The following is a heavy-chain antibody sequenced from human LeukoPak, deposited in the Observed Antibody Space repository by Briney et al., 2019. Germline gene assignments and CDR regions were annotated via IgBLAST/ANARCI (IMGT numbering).Heavy chain of an antibody. Sequence: GGSLRLSCAASEFTFSNYAMSWVRQAPGKGLEWVSAISGSGGPTYYADSVKGRFTISRDNSKNTLYLQMNSLRAEDTAVYYCARYGTVMAGNPLAIFDYWGQGTLVTVSS. CDR3: ARYGTVMAGNPLAIFDY. D-gene: IGHD5-18*01. V-gene: IGHV3-23*01. CDR1: EFTFSNYA. CDR2: ISGSGGPT. J-gene: IGHJ4*02.